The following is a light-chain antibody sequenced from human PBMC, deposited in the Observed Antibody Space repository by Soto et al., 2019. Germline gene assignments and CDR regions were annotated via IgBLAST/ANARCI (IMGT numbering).Light chain of an antibody. CDR2: KAT. Sequence: DIPMTQSPSTLSASVGDGVTITCRASQNIGSWLACYQQKPGEAPKLLISKATNLQSGVPSRFSGSGSGTDFSLTISSLQPVDSATYFCQQYNDFQSSFGPGTTLDI. CDR1: QNIGSW. V-gene: IGKV1-5*03. J-gene: IGKJ2*01. CDR3: QQYNDFQSS.